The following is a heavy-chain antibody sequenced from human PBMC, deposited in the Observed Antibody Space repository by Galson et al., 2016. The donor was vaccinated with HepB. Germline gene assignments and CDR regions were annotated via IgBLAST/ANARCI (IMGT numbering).Heavy chain of an antibody. Sequence: SLRLSGAASGFTFSDYAMTWVRQDPGKWLQWVSSISGSGGITYHGDSVKGRFTISRDNPNNTILLELNRRRAGATAVYYCGNEKKRARLHSWGRGTLVTVSS. V-gene: IGHV3-23*01. CDR2: ISGSGGIT. D-gene: IGHD1-1*01. J-gene: IGHJ4*02. CDR3: GNEKKRARLHS. CDR1: GFTFSDYA.